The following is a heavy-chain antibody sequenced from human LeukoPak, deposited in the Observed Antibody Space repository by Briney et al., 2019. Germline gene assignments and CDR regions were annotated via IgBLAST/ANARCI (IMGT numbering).Heavy chain of an antibody. CDR1: GFTFSSYA. J-gene: IGHJ4*02. CDR2: ISGSGGST. Sequence: GGSLRPSCAASGFTFSSYAMSWVRQAPGKGLEWVSAISGSGGSTYYADSVKGRFTISRDNSKNTLYLQMNSLRAEDTAVYYCAKDVCSSTSCLTDDYWGQGTLVTVSS. CDR3: AKDVCSSTSCLTDDY. V-gene: IGHV3-23*01. D-gene: IGHD2-2*01.